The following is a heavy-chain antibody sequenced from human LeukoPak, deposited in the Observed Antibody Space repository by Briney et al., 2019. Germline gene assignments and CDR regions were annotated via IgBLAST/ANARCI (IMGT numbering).Heavy chain of an antibody. CDR2: ISSSRSSYI. CDR1: GFTFSNYN. J-gene: IGHJ4*02. Sequence: GGSLRLSCAASGFTFSNYNMNWVRQAPGKGLEWVSTISSSRSSYIYYADSVKGRFTISRDNAKNSLYLQMNSLRAEDTAVYYCARDLGYCTNGVCHTRFDYWGQGTLVAVSS. V-gene: IGHV3-21*04. D-gene: IGHD2-8*01. CDR3: ARDLGYCTNGVCHTRFDY.